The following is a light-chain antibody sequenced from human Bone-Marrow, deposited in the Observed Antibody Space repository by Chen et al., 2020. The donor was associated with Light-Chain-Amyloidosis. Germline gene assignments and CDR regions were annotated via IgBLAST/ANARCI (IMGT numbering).Light chain of an antibody. V-gene: IGKV4-1*01. CDR2: WAS. J-gene: IGKJ3*01. CDR3: QQYMHTPFT. Sequence: IVMTQSPDFLAVSLGERATINCKSSQNVLYSFDNENYLAWYQQKPGQPPKLVFNWASTRESGVPERFSGSGAETDFNLTSSSRQAGDVAVYYCQQYMHTPFTYGPGTTVDI. CDR1: QNVLYSFDNENY.